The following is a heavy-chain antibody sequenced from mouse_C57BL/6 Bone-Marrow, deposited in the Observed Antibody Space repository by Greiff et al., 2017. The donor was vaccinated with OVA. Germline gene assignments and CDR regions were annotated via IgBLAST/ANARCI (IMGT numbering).Heavy chain of an antibody. V-gene: IGHV1-50*01. Sequence: VQLQQPGAELVKPGASVKLSCKASGYTFTSYWMQWVKQRPGQGLEWIGEIDPSDSYTNYNQKFKGKATLTVDTSSSTAYMQLSSLTSEDSAVYYCARPYFDYWGQGTTPTVSS. CDR3: ARPYFDY. J-gene: IGHJ2*01. CDR2: IDPSDSYT. CDR1: GYTFTSYW.